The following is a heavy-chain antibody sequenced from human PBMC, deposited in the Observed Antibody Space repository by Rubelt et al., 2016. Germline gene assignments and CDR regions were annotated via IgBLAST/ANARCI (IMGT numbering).Heavy chain of an antibody. CDR3: ATIMTTVTTVDY. CDR1: GGSISSSSYY. CDR2: IYYSWST. V-gene: IGHV4-39*01. J-gene: IGHJ4*02. D-gene: IGHD4-11*01. Sequence: QLQLQESGPGLVKPSETLSLTCTVSGGSISSSSYYWGWIRQPPGKGLEWIGSIYYSWSTYYNPSLRCRCTVSVETANNQSSLKLSSVTAADTAVYYCATIMTTVTTVDYWGQGTLVTVSS.